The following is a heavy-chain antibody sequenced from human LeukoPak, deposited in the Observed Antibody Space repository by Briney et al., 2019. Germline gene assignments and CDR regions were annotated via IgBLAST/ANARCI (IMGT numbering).Heavy chain of an antibody. CDR2: IKQDGSKK. CDR3: TRHRSGGSQDDAFDI. Sequence: GGSLRLSCAASGLTFSRDWMSWVRQAPGKGLEWVADIKQDGSKKYYVDSVKGRFTIYRQNAKNSLFLQMNSLRAEDTAVYYCTRHRSGGSQDDAFDIWGQGTMVTVSS. J-gene: IGHJ3*02. CDR1: GLTFSRDW. V-gene: IGHV3-7*01. D-gene: IGHD2-15*01.